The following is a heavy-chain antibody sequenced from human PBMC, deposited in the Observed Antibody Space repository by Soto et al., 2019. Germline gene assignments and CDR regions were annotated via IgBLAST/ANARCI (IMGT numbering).Heavy chain of an antibody. D-gene: IGHD3-3*01. J-gene: IGHJ4*02. CDR3: AREERFLEWSPYYFDY. CDR1: GFTFSSYG. Sequence: GGSLRLSCAASGFTFSSYGMHWVRQAPGKGLEWVAVIWYDGSNKYYADSVKGRFTISRDNSKNTLYLQMNSLRAEDTAVYYCAREERFLEWSPYYFDYWGQGTLVTVSS. V-gene: IGHV3-33*01. CDR2: IWYDGSNK.